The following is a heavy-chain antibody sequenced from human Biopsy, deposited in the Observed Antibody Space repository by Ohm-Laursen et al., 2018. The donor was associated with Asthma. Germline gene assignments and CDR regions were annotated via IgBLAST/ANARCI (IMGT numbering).Heavy chain of an antibody. CDR3: ARDMNRDGWYFDY. D-gene: IGHD5-24*01. V-gene: IGHV3-30*03. CDR2: ISYDGSNK. CDR1: GFTFSSYG. J-gene: IGHJ4*02. Sequence: SLRLSCAASGFTFSSYGVHWVRQAPGKGLEWVAVISYDGSNKYYADSVKGRFTISRDNSKNTLYLQMNSLRGDDTAVYYCARDMNRDGWYFDYWGQGTLVTVSS.